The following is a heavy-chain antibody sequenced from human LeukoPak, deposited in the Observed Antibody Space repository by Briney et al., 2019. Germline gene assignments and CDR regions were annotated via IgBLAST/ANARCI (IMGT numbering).Heavy chain of an antibody. CDR3: ARGITIFGVATGAFDI. CDR1: GGSITSYH. Sequence: SETLSLTCTVSGGSITSYHWSWIRQPPGKGLEWIGYIYYSGSTNYNPSLKSRVTISVDTSKNQFSLKLSSVTAADTAVYYCARGITIFGVATGAFDIWGQGTMVTVSS. J-gene: IGHJ3*02. V-gene: IGHV4-59*01. D-gene: IGHD3-3*01. CDR2: IYYSGST.